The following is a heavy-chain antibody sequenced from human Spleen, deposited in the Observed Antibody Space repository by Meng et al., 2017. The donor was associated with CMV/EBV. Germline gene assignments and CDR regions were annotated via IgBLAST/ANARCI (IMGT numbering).Heavy chain of an antibody. Sequence: KVSCKGSGYSFTSYWIAWVRQMPGKGLEWMGMVYPGNSDTRYSPSFQGQVTISADKSISAAYLQWSSLKASDTAMYYCARHPRIYDFWRGYHYSGFDYWGQGTLVTVSS. V-gene: IGHV5-51*01. CDR2: VYPGNSDT. J-gene: IGHJ4*02. D-gene: IGHD3-3*01. CDR3: ARHPRIYDFWRGYHYSGFDY. CDR1: GYSFTSYW.